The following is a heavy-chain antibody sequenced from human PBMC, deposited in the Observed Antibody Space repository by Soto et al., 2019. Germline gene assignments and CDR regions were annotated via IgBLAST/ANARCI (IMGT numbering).Heavy chain of an antibody. V-gene: IGHV3-23*01. Sequence: EVQLLESGGDLVQPGGSLRLSCAASGFTFSNSVMTWVRQAPGKGLDWVSSITASGDDEAYADSVRARFTISRDNSKNTLSLQMSSLRVDDTAVYYCAKGSSREGYTWGQGTLVTVSS. J-gene: IGHJ5*02. CDR1: GFTFSNSV. CDR3: AKGSSREGYT. D-gene: IGHD5-12*01. CDR2: ITASGDDE.